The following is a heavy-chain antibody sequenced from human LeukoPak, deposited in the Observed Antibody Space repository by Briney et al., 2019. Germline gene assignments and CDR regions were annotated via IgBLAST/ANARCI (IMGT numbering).Heavy chain of an antibody. D-gene: IGHD6-19*01. V-gene: IGHV3-21*01. CDR1: GFTFSSYA. J-gene: IGHJ4*02. Sequence: GGSLRLSCAASGFTFSSYAMSWVRQAPGKGLEWVSSISSSSSYIYYADSVKGRFTISRDNAKNSLYLQMNSLRAGDTAVYYCARDLGIAVAGLNYFDYWGQGTLVTVSS. CDR3: ARDLGIAVAGLNYFDY. CDR2: ISSSSSYI.